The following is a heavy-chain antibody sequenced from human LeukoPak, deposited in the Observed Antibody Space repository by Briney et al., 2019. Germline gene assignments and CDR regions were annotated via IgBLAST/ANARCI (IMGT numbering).Heavy chain of an antibody. V-gene: IGHV1-2*02. D-gene: IGHD2-2*01. CDR1: GYTFSDYY. CDR2: INPNGGGT. CDR3: ARGSRPQLHGY. J-gene: IGHJ4*02. Sequence: ASVKVSCKASGYTFSDYYIYWVRQAPGQGLEWMGWINPNGGGTKYAQKFQGRVTMTRDTSISTGYMELSRLRSDDTALYYCARGSRPQLHGYWGQGTLVTVSS.